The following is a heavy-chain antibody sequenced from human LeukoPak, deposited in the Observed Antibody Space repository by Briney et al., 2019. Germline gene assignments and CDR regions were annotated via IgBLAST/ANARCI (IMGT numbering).Heavy chain of an antibody. CDR3: ASLRTRGYSYGDDY. CDR2: IYYSGST. Sequence: SETLSLTCAVYGGSFSGYYWSWVRQPPGEGLEWIGYIYYSGSTYYNPSLKSRVTISVDTSKNQFPLKLSSVTAADTAVYYCASLRTRGYSYGDDYWGQGTLVTVSS. J-gene: IGHJ4*02. V-gene: IGHV4-30-4*01. CDR1: GGSFSGYY. D-gene: IGHD5-18*01.